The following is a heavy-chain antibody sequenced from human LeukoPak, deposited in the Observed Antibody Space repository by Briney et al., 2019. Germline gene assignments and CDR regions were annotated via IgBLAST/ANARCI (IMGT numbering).Heavy chain of an antibody. V-gene: IGHV1-69*04. CDR2: IIPIFGIA. J-gene: IGHJ4*02. CDR1: GGTFSSYA. D-gene: IGHD5-12*01. CDR3: ARDSPSIVATIEAYYFDY. Sequence: SVKVSCKASGGTFSSYAISWVRQAPGQGLEWMGRIIPIFGIANYAQKFQGRVAITADKSTSTAYMELSSLRSEDTAVYYCARDSPSIVATIEAYYFDYWGQGALVTVSS.